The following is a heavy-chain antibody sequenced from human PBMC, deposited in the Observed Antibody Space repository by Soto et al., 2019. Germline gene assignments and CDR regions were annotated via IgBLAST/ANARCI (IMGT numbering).Heavy chain of an antibody. D-gene: IGHD6-6*01. V-gene: IGHV3-11*01. CDR1: GFTFSDYY. J-gene: IGHJ4*02. Sequence: GGSLRLSCAASGFTFSDYYMNWIRQATGKGLEWVSYISSSGSTIYYADSVKGRFTISRDNAKNSLYLQMNSLRAEDTAVYYWAGIAARCEDYWGQGTLVTVSS. CDR3: AGIAARCEDY. CDR2: ISSSGSTI.